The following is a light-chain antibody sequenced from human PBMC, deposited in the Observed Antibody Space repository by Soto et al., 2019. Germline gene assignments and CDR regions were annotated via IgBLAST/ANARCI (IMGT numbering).Light chain of an antibody. CDR1: QSVSSN. V-gene: IGKV3-15*01. Sequence: EIVMTQSPATLSVSPGEGVTLSCRASQSVSSNLAWYQQRPGQAPRLLIYGASTRATGIPDRFSGSGSGTEFTLTISSLQSEDFAVYYCQQYNNWPLWTFGQGTKVDIK. CDR3: QQYNNWPLWT. J-gene: IGKJ1*01. CDR2: GAS.